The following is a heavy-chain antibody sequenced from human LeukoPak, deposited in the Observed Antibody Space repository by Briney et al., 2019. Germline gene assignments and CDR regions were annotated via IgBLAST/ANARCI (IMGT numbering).Heavy chain of an antibody. V-gene: IGHV3-7*04. D-gene: IGHD5-24*01. J-gene: IGHJ4*02. CDR3: ARDPVRRFDY. CDR1: GFTFSSYW. Sequence: GGSLRLSCAASGFTFSSYWMSWVRQAPGRGLEWVANIKEDGTEEYYVDSVKGRFTISRDSAKNLLYLQMSSLTADDTAVYYCARDPVRRFDYWGQGTLITVSS. CDR2: IKEDGTEE.